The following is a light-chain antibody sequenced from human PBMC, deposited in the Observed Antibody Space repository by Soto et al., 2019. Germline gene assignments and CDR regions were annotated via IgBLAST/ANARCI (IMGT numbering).Light chain of an antibody. CDR1: SSDVGGYNY. V-gene: IGLV2-8*01. J-gene: IGLJ1*01. CDR2: EVS. Sequence: QSALTQPPSASGSPGQSVTISCTGTSSDVGGYNYVSWYPQHPGKAPKLMIYEVSKRPSGVPDRFSGSKSGNTASLTVSGLQAEDEADYYCSSYAGSNNLNVFGTGTKVTVL. CDR3: SSYAGSNNLNV.